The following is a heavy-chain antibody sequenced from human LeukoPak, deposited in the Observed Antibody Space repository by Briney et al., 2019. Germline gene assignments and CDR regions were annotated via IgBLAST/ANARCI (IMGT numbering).Heavy chain of an antibody. D-gene: IGHD2-21*02. Sequence: GGSLRLSCAASGFTLSYARMTWVRQAPGKGLEWVGRIKSKSDAEITDYAAPVKGRFTISRDESKNTLYLQMNSLKTEDTAVYYCATDPAYCGGDCPAYWGQGTLVTVSS. V-gene: IGHV3-15*01. CDR2: IKSKSDAEIT. CDR1: GFTLSYAR. J-gene: IGHJ4*02. CDR3: ATDPAYCGGDCPAY.